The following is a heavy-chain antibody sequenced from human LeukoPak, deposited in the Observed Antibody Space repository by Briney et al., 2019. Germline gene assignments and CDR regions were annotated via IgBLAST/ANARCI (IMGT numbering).Heavy chain of an antibody. D-gene: IGHD3-10*01. J-gene: IGHJ4*02. Sequence: SETLSLTCAVYGGSFSGYYWSWIRQPPGKGLEWIGEINHSGSTNYNPSLKSRVTISVDTSKNQFSLKLSSVTAADTAVYYCARGRGSAYYYGSGSRYFDYWGQGTLVTVSS. CDR1: GGSFSGYY. CDR3: ARGRGSAYYYGSGSRYFDY. V-gene: IGHV4-34*01. CDR2: INHSGST.